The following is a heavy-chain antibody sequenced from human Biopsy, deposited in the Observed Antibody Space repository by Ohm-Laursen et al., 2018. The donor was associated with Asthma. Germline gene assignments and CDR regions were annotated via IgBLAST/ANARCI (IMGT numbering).Heavy chain of an antibody. Sequence: SLSCAGSGFSFSIFAIRYVRRGPGQPLGRVLVISKDASTQDYADSVKGRFTMARDNSKNTLDLQMNSLREEDTAVYYCVRDGTDDAFDIWGQGTVVSVSS. J-gene: IGHJ3*02. V-gene: IGHV3-30*01. CDR2: ISKDASTQ. CDR1: GFSFSIFA. CDR3: VRDGTDDAFDI. D-gene: IGHD1-1*01.